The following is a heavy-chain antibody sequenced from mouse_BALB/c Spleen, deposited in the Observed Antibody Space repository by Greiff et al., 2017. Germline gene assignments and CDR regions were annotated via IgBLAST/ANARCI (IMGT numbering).Heavy chain of an antibody. J-gene: IGHJ4*01. Sequence: QVQLKQSGAELVRPGSSVKMSCKASGYAFSSYWMNWVKQRPGQGLEWIGQIYPGDGDTNYNGKFKGKATLTADKSSSTAYMQLSSLTSEDSAVYFCVDGNDAMDDWGQGTSVTVSS. V-gene: IGHV1-80*01. CDR1: GYAFSSYW. D-gene: IGHD2-1*01. CDR3: VDGNDAMDD. CDR2: IYPGDGDT.